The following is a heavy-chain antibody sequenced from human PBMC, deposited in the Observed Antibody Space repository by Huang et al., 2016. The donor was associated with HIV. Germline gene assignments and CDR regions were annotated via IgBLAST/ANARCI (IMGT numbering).Heavy chain of an antibody. CDR1: GGSIRSDNYY. CDR3: ARLPGSITMIRGVITDPY. Sequence: QLQLQESGPGLVKPSETLSLTCTVSGGSIRSDNYYWGWIRQPPGKGLEWIGSSYYIGSTYYSPSLKRRVTITGDTSKNHFSLRMRSVTAADTAVYYCARLPGSITMIRGVITDPYWGQGTLVTVSS. CDR2: SYYIGST. V-gene: IGHV4-39*02. D-gene: IGHD3-10*01. J-gene: IGHJ4*02.